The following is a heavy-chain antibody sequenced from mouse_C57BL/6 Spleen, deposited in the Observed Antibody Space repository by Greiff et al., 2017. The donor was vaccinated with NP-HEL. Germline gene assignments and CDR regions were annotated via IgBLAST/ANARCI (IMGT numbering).Heavy chain of an antibody. CDR3: ARGAYGNYVGY. V-gene: IGHV1-52*01. J-gene: IGHJ2*01. Sequence: VQLQQPGAELVRPGSSVKLSCKASGYTFTSYWMHWVKQRPIQGLEWIGNIDPSDSETHYNQKFKDKATLTVDKSSSTAYMQLSSLTSEDSAVYYCARGAYGNYVGYWGQGTTLTVSS. D-gene: IGHD2-10*02. CDR1: GYTFTSYW. CDR2: IDPSDSET.